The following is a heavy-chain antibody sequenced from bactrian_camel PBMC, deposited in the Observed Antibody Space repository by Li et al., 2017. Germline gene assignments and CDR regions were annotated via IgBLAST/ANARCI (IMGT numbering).Heavy chain of an antibody. J-gene: IGHJ4*01. CDR1: TYTDDMKW. D-gene: IGHD2*01. CDR2: IWIGGRST. V-gene: IGHV3S1*01. CDR3: ATLWDTP. Sequence: HVQLVESGGGSVQTGGSLKLSCIASTYTDDMKWIVWFRQAPGKEREGVAAIWIGGRSTYYANSVKGRFTISRDNAKNTVYLQMNSLKSEDTARYFCATLWDTPWGQGTQVTVS.